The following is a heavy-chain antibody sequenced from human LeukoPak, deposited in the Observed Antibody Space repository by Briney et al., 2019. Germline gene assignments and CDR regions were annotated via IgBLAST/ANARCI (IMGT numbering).Heavy chain of an antibody. D-gene: IGHD6-19*01. CDR3: ARTREEAVAGSVGYYFDY. V-gene: IGHV4-61*02. J-gene: IGHJ4*02. CDR2: IHTSGST. Sequence: SQTLSLTCTVSGGSFSSGSYYWSWIRQPAGRGLEWVGRIHTSGSTNYNPSLKSRLTISVDTSKNQFSLKLTSVTAADTAVYYCARTREEAVAGSVGYYFDYWGQGTLVTVSS. CDR1: GGSFSSGSYY.